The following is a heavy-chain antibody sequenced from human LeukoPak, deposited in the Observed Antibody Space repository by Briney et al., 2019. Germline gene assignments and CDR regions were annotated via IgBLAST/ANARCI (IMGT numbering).Heavy chain of an antibody. J-gene: IGHJ6*02. CDR3: ARDYCTGGSCPTHYYYGLDV. CDR1: GGSFSGYY. Sequence: SETLSLTCAVYGGSFSGYYWSWIRQPPGKGLEWIGEINHSGSTNYNPSLKSRVTISVDTSKNQFSLKLSSVTAADTAVYYCARDYCTGGSCPTHYYYGLDVWGQGTTVTVSS. V-gene: IGHV4-34*01. D-gene: IGHD2-15*01. CDR2: INHSGST.